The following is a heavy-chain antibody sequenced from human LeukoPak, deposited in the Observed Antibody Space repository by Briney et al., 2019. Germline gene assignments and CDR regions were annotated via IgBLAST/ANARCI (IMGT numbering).Heavy chain of an antibody. J-gene: IGHJ4*02. CDR3: ARRFDFVYDYVYYFDS. CDR2: IYHSGST. D-gene: IGHD5/OR15-5a*01. Sequence: MPSETLSLTCNVSGFSITSSYYWSWIRQPPGKGLEWIGSIYHSGSTYYNPSLKSRVTMSVDTSKNQFSLNLSSVTAADTAVYYCARRFDFVYDYVYYFDSWGQGTLVTVSS. V-gene: IGHV4-38-2*02. CDR1: GFSITSSYY.